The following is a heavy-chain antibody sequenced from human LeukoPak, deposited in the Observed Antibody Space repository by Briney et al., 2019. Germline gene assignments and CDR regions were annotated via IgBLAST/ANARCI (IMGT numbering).Heavy chain of an antibody. D-gene: IGHD4-17*01. CDR1: GFTFSSYW. CDR2: IKQDGSEK. Sequence: GGSLRLSCAASGFTFSSYWMSWVRQAPGKGLEWVANIKQDGSEKYYVDSVKGRFTISRDNAKNSLYLQMNSLRAEDTAVYYCAREDGDLYYYYYYMDVWGKGTTVTISS. V-gene: IGHV3-7*01. CDR3: AREDGDLYYYYYYMDV. J-gene: IGHJ6*03.